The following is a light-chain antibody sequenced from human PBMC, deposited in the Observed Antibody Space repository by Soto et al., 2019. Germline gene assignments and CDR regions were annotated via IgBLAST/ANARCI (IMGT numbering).Light chain of an antibody. CDR3: QQSYITPVT. V-gene: IGKV1-39*01. CDR2: AAS. CDR1: QSIRRF. Sequence: DIQMTQSPSTLSASVGDRVTITCRASQSIRRFLNWYQQKPGKAPKLLIYAASNLESGVPSRFSGSGSGTGFTLTISSLQPEDFATYHCQQSYITPVTFGQGTRLEL. J-gene: IGKJ5*01.